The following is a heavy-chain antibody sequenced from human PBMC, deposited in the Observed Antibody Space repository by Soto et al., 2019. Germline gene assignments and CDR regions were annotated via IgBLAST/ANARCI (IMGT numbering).Heavy chain of an antibody. CDR2: ISSSGSTI. D-gene: IGHD3-16*01. CDR3: ARDQRNLWGRYYYYYYMDV. Sequence: GGSLRLSCAASGFTFSDYYMSWIRQAPGKGLEWVSYISSSGSTIYYADSVKGRFTISRDNAKNSLYLQMNSLRAEDTAVYYCARDQRNLWGRYYYYYYMDVWGKGTTVTVSS. J-gene: IGHJ6*03. CDR1: GFTFSDYY. V-gene: IGHV3-11*01.